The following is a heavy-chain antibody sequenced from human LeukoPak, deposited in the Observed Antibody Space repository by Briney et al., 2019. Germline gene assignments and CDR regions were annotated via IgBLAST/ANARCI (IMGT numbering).Heavy chain of an antibody. J-gene: IGHJ4*02. CDR3: ARDFTGGYFDY. CDR1: GYTFSDYY. V-gene: IGHV1-2*02. D-gene: IGHD2-8*02. CDR2: INPDSGAT. Sequence: ASVKVSCKTSGYTFSDYYVHWVRQAPGQGFERMGWINPDSGATNYAQKFQGRVTMTRDNSISTAYMELSRLRSDDTDVYYCARDFTGGYFDYWGQGTLVTVSS.